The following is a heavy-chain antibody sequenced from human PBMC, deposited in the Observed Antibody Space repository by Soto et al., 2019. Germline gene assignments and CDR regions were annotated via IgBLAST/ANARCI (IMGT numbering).Heavy chain of an antibody. J-gene: IGHJ6*02. CDR1: GFTFSSYW. CDR3: ARAPDYSSGWYVGYYYGMDV. V-gene: IGHV3-7*01. Sequence: PGGSLRLSCAASGFTFSSYWMSWVRQAPGKGLEWVANIKQDGSEKYYVDSVKGRFTISRDNAKNSLYLQMNSLRAEDTAVYYCARAPDYSSGWYVGYYYGMDVWGQGTTVTVSS. CDR2: IKQDGSEK. D-gene: IGHD6-19*01.